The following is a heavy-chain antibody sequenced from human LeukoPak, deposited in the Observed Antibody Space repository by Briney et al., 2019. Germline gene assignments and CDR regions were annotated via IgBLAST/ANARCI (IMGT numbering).Heavy chain of an antibody. V-gene: IGHV3-23*01. D-gene: IGHD3-3*01. CDR1: GFTFSDYY. CDR2: ISGSGDST. J-gene: IGHJ4*02. CDR3: AKGRYYDFWSGRKTDPFDY. Sequence: GGSLRLSCAASGFTFSDYYMSWVRQAPGKGLEWVSAISGSGDSTYYADSVKGRFTISRDNSKNTLYLQMNSLRAEDTAVYYCAKGRYYDFWSGRKTDPFDYWGQGTLVTVSS.